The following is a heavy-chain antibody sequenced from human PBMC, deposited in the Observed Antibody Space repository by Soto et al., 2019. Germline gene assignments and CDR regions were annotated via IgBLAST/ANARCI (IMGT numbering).Heavy chain of an antibody. Sequence: PSETLSLTCAVYGGSFSGYYWSWIRQPPGKGLEWIGEINHSGSTNYNPSLKSRVTISVDTSKNQFSLKLSSVTAADTAVYYCARGFVVAGKQPNDSGGMDVWGQGTTVTVYS. CDR2: INHSGST. J-gene: IGHJ6*02. D-gene: IGHD6-19*01. V-gene: IGHV4-34*01. CDR1: GGSFSGYY. CDR3: ARGFVVAGKQPNDSGGMDV.